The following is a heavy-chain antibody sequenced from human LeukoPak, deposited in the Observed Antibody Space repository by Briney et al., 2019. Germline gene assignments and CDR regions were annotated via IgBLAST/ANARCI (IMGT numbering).Heavy chain of an antibody. CDR2: IYYSGIT. J-gene: IGHJ4*02. Sequence: SETLSLTCTASGGSISSYYWSWIRQSPGKGLEWIGNIYYSGITNYNPSLKNRGTISVDTSKIHFSLQLRSVTAADTAVYYCAREVGATHYWGQGTLVTVSS. CDR3: AREVGATHY. CDR1: GGSISSYY. D-gene: IGHD1-26*01. V-gene: IGHV4-59*01.